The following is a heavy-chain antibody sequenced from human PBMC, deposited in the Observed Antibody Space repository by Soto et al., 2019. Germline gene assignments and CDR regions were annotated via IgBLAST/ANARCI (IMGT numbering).Heavy chain of an antibody. CDR2: IIPIFGTA. D-gene: IGHD6-13*01. Sequence: QVQLVQSGAEVKKPGSSVKVSCKASGGTFSSYAISWVRQAPGQGLEWMGGIIPIFGTANYAQKFQGRVTITADESTSTAYMELSSLRSEDTAVYYCAREIPFKIEAAGNAGFDYWGQGTLVTVSS. CDR1: GGTFSSYA. CDR3: AREIPFKIEAAGNAGFDY. V-gene: IGHV1-69*01. J-gene: IGHJ4*02.